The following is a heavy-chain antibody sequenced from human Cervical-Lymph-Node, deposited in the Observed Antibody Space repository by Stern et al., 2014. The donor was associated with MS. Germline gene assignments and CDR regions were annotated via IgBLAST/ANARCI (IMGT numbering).Heavy chain of an antibody. V-gene: IGHV4-31*03. J-gene: IGHJ5*02. D-gene: IGHD5-18*01. CDR3: ARRGTYNEWKQIWGGWFDP. Sequence: QLQLQESGPGLVKPSQTLSLTCTVSGDSISSGGYYWSWIRQHPGKGLEWIGHIYYSGNTYYNPSLTSRVNISVETPNNQFSLHMRSVTAADTAVYYCARRGTYNEWKQIWGGWFDPWGQGTLVTVSS. CDR1: GDSISSGGYY. CDR2: IYYSGNT.